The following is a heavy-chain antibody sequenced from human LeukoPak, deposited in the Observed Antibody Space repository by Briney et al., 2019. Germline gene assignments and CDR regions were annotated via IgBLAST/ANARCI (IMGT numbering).Heavy chain of an antibody. CDR1: GGSISGNYY. V-gene: IGHV4-39*01. CDR3: ARLGDVEVNGGTLDY. Sequence: SETLSLTCTVSGGSISGNYYWGWIRQPPGKGLEWIGSIFYTGKSNNNPSLKTRVTVSVDTSKNQFFLKVTSVTVADTAVYFCARLGDVEVNGGTLDYWGRGTLVAVSS. D-gene: IGHD3-16*01. J-gene: IGHJ4*01. CDR2: IFYTGKS.